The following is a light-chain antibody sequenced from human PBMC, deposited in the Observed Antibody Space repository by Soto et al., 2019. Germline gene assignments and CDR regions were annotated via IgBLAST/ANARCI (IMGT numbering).Light chain of an antibody. J-gene: IGLJ2*01. CDR1: SSDVGSYNL. CDR2: EGS. Sequence: QSALTQPASVSGSPGQSITISCTGTSSDVGSYNLVSWYQPHPGKAPKLIIYEGSKRPSGVSNRFSDSKSGNTASLTISGLQAEDEADYYCCSYAGSSTVVFGGGTKLTVL. CDR3: CSYAGSSTVV. V-gene: IGLV2-23*01.